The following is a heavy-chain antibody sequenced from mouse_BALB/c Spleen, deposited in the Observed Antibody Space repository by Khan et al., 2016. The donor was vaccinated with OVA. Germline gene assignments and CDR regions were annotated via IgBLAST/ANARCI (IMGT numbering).Heavy chain of an antibody. CDR2: LRPGGST. CDR3: ARSKYLARY. V-gene: IGHV2-9*02. D-gene: IGHD3-3*01. CDR1: GYSLTRYG. J-gene: IGHJ2*01. Sequence: VQLQESGPGLVAPSQSLSITCTVYGYSLTRYGVHWVRQPLGKGLVWWGLLRPGGSTNYNWALMSRLSSIIDNSKILFFLIMNSLQTDDTALYYCARSKYLARYWGQGTTLTVSS.